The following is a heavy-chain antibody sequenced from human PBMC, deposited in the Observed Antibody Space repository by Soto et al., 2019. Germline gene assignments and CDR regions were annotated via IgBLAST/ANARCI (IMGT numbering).Heavy chain of an antibody. D-gene: IGHD3-10*01. CDR3: ATSYGSGYRAFDY. V-gene: IGHV1-69*04. J-gene: IGHJ4*02. Sequence: QVQLVQSGAEVKRPGSSVKVSCKASGDTFSFYSINWVRQAPGLGLEWMGRVNPILIRSNYTQRFQGRVTMTADQSTSTASMELSGLRSEDTAMYYCATSYGSGYRAFDYWGQGALVTVSS. CDR1: GDTFSFYS. CDR2: VNPILIRS.